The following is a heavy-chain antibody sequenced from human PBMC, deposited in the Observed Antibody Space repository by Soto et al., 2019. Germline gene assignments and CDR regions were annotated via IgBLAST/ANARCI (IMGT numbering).Heavy chain of an antibody. D-gene: IGHD3-22*01. Sequence: ASVKVSCKVSGYTLTELSMHWVRQAPGKGLEWMGGFDPEDGETIYAQKFQGRVTMTEDTSTDTAYMELSSLRSEDTAVYYCATDGRYYDSSGYPIFQHWGQGTLVTVSS. V-gene: IGHV1-24*01. CDR3: ATDGRYYDSSGYPIFQH. CDR1: GYTLTELS. CDR2: FDPEDGET. J-gene: IGHJ1*01.